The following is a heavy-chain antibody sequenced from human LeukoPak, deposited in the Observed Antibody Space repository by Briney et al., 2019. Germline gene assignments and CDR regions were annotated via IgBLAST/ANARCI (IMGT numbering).Heavy chain of an antibody. Sequence: SETLSLTCTVSGGSISSYYWSWIRQPPGKGLEWIGYIYYSGSTNYNPSLKSRVTISVDTSKNQFSLKLSSVTAADTAVYYCARHSNGDYDRYFDYWGQGTLVTVSS. J-gene: IGHJ4*02. CDR1: GGSISSYY. CDR3: ARHSNGDYDRYFDY. V-gene: IGHV4-59*08. D-gene: IGHD4-17*01. CDR2: IYYSGST.